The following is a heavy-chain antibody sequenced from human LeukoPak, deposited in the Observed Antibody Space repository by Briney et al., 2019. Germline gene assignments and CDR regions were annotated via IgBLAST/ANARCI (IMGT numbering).Heavy chain of an antibody. CDR1: GFTFSLFP. CDR3: AKDRGY. V-gene: IGHV3-23*01. CDR2: ISGSGDTT. J-gene: IGHJ4*02. Sequence: GGCLRLSCAASGFTFSLFPMIWVRQAPGKGLEWVSAISGSGDTTYSADSVKGRFSISRDNSNNTLYLQMNSLRTDDTAIYYCAKDRGYWGQGTLVTVSS.